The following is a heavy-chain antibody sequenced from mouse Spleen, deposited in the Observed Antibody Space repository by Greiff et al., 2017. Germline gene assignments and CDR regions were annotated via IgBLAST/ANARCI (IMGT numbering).Heavy chain of an antibody. V-gene: IGHV1-22*01. J-gene: IGHJ2*01. Sequence: VQLQQSGPELVKPGASVKMSCKASGYTFTDYNMHWVKQSHGKSLEWIGYINPNNGGTSYNQKFKGKATLTVNKSSSTAYMELRSLTSEDSAVYYCARSNWDRGGYFDYWGQGTTLTVSS. CDR1: GYTFTDYN. CDR2: INPNNGGT. CDR3: ARSNWDRGGYFDY. D-gene: IGHD4-1*01.